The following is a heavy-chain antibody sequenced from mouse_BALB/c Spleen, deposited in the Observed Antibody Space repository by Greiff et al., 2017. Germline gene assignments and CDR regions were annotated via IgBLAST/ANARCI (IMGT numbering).Heavy chain of an antibody. CDR3: ARQYYGWFAY. J-gene: IGHJ3*01. CDR2: ISSGGGST. CDR1: GFAFSSYD. D-gene: IGHD1-1*01. V-gene: IGHV5-12-1*01. Sequence: DVQLQESGGGLVKPGGSLKLSCAASGFAFSSYDMSWVRQTPEKRLEWVAYISSGGGSTYYPDTVKGRFTISRDNAKNTLYLQMSSLKSEDTAMYYCARQYYGWFAYWGQGTLVTVSA.